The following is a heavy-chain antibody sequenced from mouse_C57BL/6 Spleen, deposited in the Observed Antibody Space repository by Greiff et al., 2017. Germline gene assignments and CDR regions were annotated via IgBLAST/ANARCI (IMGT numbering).Heavy chain of an antibody. CDR3: ARYVYYYAMDY. CDR2: IHPNSGST. D-gene: IGHD1-1*01. Sequence: VQLQQSGAELVKPGASVKLSCKASGYTFTSYWMHWVKQRPGQGLEWIGMIHPNSGSTNYNEKFKSKATLTVDKSSSTAYMQLSSLTSEDSAVYYCARYVYYYAMDYWGQGTSVTVSS. J-gene: IGHJ4*01. CDR1: GYTFTSYW. V-gene: IGHV1-64*01.